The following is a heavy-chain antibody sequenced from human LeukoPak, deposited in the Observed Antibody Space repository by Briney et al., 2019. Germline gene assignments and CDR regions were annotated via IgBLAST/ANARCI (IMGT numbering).Heavy chain of an antibody. J-gene: IGHJ4*02. CDR1: GFTFSNFA. D-gene: IGHD3-9*01. CDR3: AKGSRLRYFDLDY. CDR2: ILYDGSNK. V-gene: IGHV3-30*09. Sequence: PGGSLRLSCAASGFTFSNFAMHWVRQAPGKGLEWVALILYDGSNKYYAESVKGRFGISRDSSKNTLYLQMNSLRAEDTAVYYCAKGSRLRYFDLDYWGQGTLVTVSS.